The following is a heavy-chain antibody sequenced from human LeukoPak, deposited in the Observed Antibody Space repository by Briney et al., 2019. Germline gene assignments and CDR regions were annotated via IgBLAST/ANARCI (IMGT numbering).Heavy chain of an antibody. CDR2: IYYSGST. D-gene: IGHD3-22*01. V-gene: IGHV4-31*03. CDR3: ARGRRNYYDSSGYSRTGFDP. J-gene: IGHJ5*02. CDR1: GGSISSGGYY. Sequence: SETLSLTCTVSGGSISSGGYYWSWIRQHPGKGLEWIGYIYYSGSTYYNPSLKSRVTISVDTSKNQFSLKLSSVTAADTAVYYCARGRRNYYDSSGYSRTGFDPWGQGTLVTVSS.